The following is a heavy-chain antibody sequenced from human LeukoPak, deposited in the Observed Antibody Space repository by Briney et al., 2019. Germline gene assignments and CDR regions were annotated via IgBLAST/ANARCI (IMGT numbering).Heavy chain of an antibody. CDR3: AMDYSSSWYDY. J-gene: IGHJ4*02. V-gene: IGHV4-34*01. Sequence: SETLSLTCAVYGGSFSGYYWSWIRRPPGKGLEWIGEINHSGSTNYNPSLKSRVTISVDTSKNQFSLKLSSVTAADTAVYYCAMDYSSSWYDYWGQGTLVTVSS. D-gene: IGHD6-13*01. CDR1: GGSFSGYY. CDR2: INHSGST.